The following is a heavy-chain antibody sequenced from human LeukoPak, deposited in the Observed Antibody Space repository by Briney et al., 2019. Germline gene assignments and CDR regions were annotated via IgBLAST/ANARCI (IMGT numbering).Heavy chain of an antibody. Sequence: GGSLRLSCAASGFTFSSYWMTWVRQAPGKGLEWVANIKQDGSEKNYVDSVKGRFTIPRDNAKNSLYLQMNSLRAEDTAVYYCARDKIGGSMAGSNFDYWGQGTLVTVSS. CDR1: GFTFSSYW. V-gene: IGHV3-7*01. J-gene: IGHJ4*02. CDR3: ARDKIGGSMAGSNFDY. CDR2: IKQDGSEK. D-gene: IGHD6-19*01.